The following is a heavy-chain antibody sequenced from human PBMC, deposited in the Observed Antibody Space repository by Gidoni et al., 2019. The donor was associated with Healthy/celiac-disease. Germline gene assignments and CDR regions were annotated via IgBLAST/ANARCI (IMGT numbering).Heavy chain of an antibody. D-gene: IGHD2-15*01. CDR3: ARTLYCSGGSCYRRVDLFDP. CDR1: GGSISSSSYY. V-gene: IGHV4-39*01. Sequence: QLQLQESGPGLVKPSETLSLTCTVSGGSISSSSYYWGWIRQPPGKGLELIGSIYYSGSTYYNPSLKSRVTISLDTAKNQFSLKLRSVTAADTAVYYCARTLYCSGGSCYRRVDLFDPWGQGPLVTVSS. J-gene: IGHJ5*02. CDR2: IYYSGST.